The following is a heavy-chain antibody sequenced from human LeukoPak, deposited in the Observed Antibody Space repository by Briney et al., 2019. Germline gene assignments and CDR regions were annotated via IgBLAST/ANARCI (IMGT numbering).Heavy chain of an antibody. CDR2: IKQDGSEK. CDR1: GFTFSSYW. V-gene: IGHV3-7*01. J-gene: IGHJ4*02. Sequence: GGSLRLSCAASGFTFSSYWMSWVRQAPGKGLEWVANIKQDGSEKYYVDSVKGRFTISRDNAKNSLYLQMNSLRAEDTAVYYCARVWSLLWFGELLRDDYWGQGTLVTVSS. CDR3: ARVWSLLWFGELLRDDY. D-gene: IGHD3-10*01.